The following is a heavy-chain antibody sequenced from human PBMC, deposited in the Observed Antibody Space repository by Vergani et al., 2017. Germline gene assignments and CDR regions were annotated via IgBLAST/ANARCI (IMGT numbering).Heavy chain of an antibody. J-gene: IGHJ2*01. CDR3: ARENRGYYDSSGHWYFDL. D-gene: IGHD3-22*01. Sequence: QVQLVQSGAEVKKPGSSVKVSCKASGGTFSSYAISWVRQAPGQGLEWMGGIIPIFGTANYAQKFQGRVTITADESTSTAYMGLSSLRSEDTAVYYCARENRGYYDSSGHWYFDLWGRGTLVTVSS. CDR2: IIPIFGTA. CDR1: GGTFSSYA. V-gene: IGHV1-69*01.